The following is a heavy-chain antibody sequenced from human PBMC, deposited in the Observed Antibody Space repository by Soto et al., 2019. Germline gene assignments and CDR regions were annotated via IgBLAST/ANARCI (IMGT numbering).Heavy chain of an antibody. Sequence: PGGSLRLSCAASGFTFSSYGMHWVRQSPGKGLEWVAVISYDGSNKYYADSVKGRFTISRDNSKNTLYLQMNSLRAEDTAVYYCAKGSYYYDSSAIDYWGQGTLVTVSS. CDR1: GFTFSSYG. V-gene: IGHV3-30*18. J-gene: IGHJ4*02. D-gene: IGHD3-22*01. CDR3: AKGSYYYDSSAIDY. CDR2: ISYDGSNK.